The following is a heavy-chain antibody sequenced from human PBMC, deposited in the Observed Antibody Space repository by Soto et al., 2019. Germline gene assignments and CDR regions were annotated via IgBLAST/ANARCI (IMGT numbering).Heavy chain of an antibody. V-gene: IGHV3-30*03. CDR2: ISYDGGDR. CDR3: ARLIPLSGPYGAFDI. D-gene: IGHD3-16*01. Sequence: QVQLVESGGGVVQPGTSLRVSCAASGFTFSNFAMHWVRQVPGKGLEWVASISYDGGDRYYADSLKGRFTISRDNSQDTLYLQMSSPRIEDTAVYYCARLIPLSGPYGAFDIWGQGTMVTVST. CDR1: GFTFSNFA. J-gene: IGHJ3*02.